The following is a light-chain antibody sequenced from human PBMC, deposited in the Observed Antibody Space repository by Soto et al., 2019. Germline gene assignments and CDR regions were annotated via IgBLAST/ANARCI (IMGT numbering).Light chain of an antibody. Sequence: EIVLTQSPATLSSSPGDSATLSCRASRSVSNHLSWFQQKPGQAPRLXXYDXSSMPTDSPARLSGSGSGTDFTLPISSLEPEDFALYYCQQRSNWTITFGQGTRLEIK. CDR2: DXS. J-gene: IGKJ5*01. CDR3: QQRSNWTIT. CDR1: RSVSNH. V-gene: IGKV3-11*01.